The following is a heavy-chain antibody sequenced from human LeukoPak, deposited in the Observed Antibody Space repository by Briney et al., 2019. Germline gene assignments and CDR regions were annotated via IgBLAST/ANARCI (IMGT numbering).Heavy chain of an antibody. CDR2: IYSGVST. J-gene: IGHJ5*02. V-gene: IGHV3-53*01. Sequence: GGSLRLSCAASGFTVSSNYMSWVRQAPGKGLEWVSIIYSGVSTYYADSVKGRFTISRDNSKNTLYLQMNSLRAEDTAVYYCARSVSPQGFDPWGQGTLVTVSS. CDR1: GFTVSSNY. CDR3: ARSVSPQGFDP. D-gene: IGHD3-16*02.